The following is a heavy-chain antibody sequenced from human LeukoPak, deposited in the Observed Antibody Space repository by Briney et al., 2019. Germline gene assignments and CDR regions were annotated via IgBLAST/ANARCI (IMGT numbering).Heavy chain of an antibody. CDR2: INHSGST. J-gene: IGHJ4*02. CDR3: ARGSHFWSGYRTYYFDY. V-gene: IGHV4-34*01. Sequence: SGTLSLTCAGCGGSFSGYYWSGLRQPRGRGVEGMGEINHSGSTNYNPSPKSRVTISVDTSKNQFSLTLSSLTAADTAVYYCARGSHFWSGYRTYYFDYWGQGTLVTVSS. CDR1: GGSFSGYY. D-gene: IGHD3-3*02.